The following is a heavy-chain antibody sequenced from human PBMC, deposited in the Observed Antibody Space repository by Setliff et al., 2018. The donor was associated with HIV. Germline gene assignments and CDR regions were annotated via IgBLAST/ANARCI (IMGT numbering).Heavy chain of an antibody. CDR3: ARDLPELTGRSFDP. CDR2: IYTSGST. J-gene: IGHJ5*02. V-gene: IGHV4-4*07. Sequence: KPSETLSLTCNVSGSSISGYFWTWIRQPAGKGLEWIGRIYTSGSTNYNPSLKSRLSMSIDTSKNHFSLRLTSVTAADTAVYYCARDLPELTGRSFDPWGQGIQVTVSS. D-gene: IGHD7-27*01. CDR1: GSSISGYF.